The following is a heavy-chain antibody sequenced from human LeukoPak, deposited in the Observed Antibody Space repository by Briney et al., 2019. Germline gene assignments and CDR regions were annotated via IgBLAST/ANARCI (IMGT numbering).Heavy chain of an antibody. Sequence: GGSLRLSCAASGFNFSTYSMNWVRQAPGKGLEWVANIKQDGSEKYYVDSVKGRFTISRDNAKNSLYLQMNSLRAEDTAVYYCARDKVSYGSGSYYGYWGQGTLVTVSS. CDR2: IKQDGSEK. CDR1: GFNFSTYS. CDR3: ARDKVSYGSGSYYGY. J-gene: IGHJ4*02. V-gene: IGHV3-7*01. D-gene: IGHD3-10*01.